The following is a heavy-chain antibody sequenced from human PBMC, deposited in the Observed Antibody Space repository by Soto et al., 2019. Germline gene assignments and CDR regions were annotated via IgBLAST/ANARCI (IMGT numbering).Heavy chain of an antibody. V-gene: IGHV1-69*13. CDR1: GGTFSSYA. CDR2: IIPIFGTA. Sequence: SVKVSCKASGGTFSSYAISWVRQAPGQGLEWMGGIIPIFGTANYAQKFQGRVTITVDESTSTAYMELSSLRSEDTAVYYCARGRTIFGVVTPTSYWFDPWGQGTLVTVSS. D-gene: IGHD3-3*01. J-gene: IGHJ5*02. CDR3: ARGRTIFGVVTPTSYWFDP.